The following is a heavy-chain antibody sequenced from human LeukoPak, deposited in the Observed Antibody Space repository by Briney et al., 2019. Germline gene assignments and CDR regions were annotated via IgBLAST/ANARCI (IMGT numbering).Heavy chain of an antibody. CDR1: GGSISTYY. Sequence: SETLSLTCTVSGGSISTYYWSWIRQPPGKGLEWIGYIYYSGSTNYNPSLRSRVTISVDTSKKQFSLKLSSVTAADTAVYYCAREYYYDSSGYYPPHAFDIWGQGTMVTVSS. CDR2: IYYSGST. CDR3: AREYYYDSSGYYPPHAFDI. D-gene: IGHD3-22*01. J-gene: IGHJ3*02. V-gene: IGHV4-59*01.